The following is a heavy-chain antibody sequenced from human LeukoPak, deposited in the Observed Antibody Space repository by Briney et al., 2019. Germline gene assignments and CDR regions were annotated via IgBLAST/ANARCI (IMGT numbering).Heavy chain of an antibody. CDR2: ISENSGDT. CDR1: GFTFDHYG. CDR3: ARVYAMAYYFDY. D-gene: IGHD2-8*01. V-gene: IGHV3-11*06. J-gene: IGHJ4*02. Sequence: GGSLRLSCAASGFTFDHYGMSWVRQPPGKGLEWLSYISENSGDTNYADSVKGRFTVSRDNAKNSLYLQMNSLRAEDTAVYYCARVYAMAYYFDYWGQGTLVTVSS.